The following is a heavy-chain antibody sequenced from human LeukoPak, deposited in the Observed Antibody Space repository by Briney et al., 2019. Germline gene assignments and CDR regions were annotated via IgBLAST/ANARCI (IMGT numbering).Heavy chain of an antibody. D-gene: IGHD1-26*01. CDR2: INPNSGGT. CDR3: ARGDYSGSYNWFDP. J-gene: IGHJ5*02. V-gene: IGHV1-2*02. CDR1: GYTFTGYY. Sequence: ASVKVSCQASGYTFTGYYMHWVRQAPGQGLEWMGWINPNSGGTNYAQKFQGRVTMTRDTSISTAYMELSRLRSDDTAVYYCARGDYSGSYNWFDPWGQGTLVTVSS.